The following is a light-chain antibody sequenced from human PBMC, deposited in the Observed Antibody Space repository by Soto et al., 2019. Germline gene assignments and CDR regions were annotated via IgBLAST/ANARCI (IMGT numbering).Light chain of an antibody. V-gene: IGKV1-5*01. J-gene: IGKJ4*01. CDR3: QQYYSYPRT. Sequence: DIQMTQSPSTLSASVGDRVTITCRASQSISRSLAWYQQKPGKAPKLLIYAASTLQSGVPSRFSGSGSGTDFTLTISCLQSEDFATYYCQQYYSYPRTFGGGTKVDIK. CDR2: AAS. CDR1: QSISRS.